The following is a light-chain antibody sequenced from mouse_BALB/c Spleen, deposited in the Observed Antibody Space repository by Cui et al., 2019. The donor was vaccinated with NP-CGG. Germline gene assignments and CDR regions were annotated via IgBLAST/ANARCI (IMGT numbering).Light chain of an antibody. CDR2: GTN. Sequence: QAVGTHETALSTSRGETVTLTCRSSIGAVTTSNYANWVQEKPDHLFTGLIGGTNNRVPGVPARFSGSLIGDKAALTITGAQTEDEAIYFCALWYSNHWVFGGGTKLTVL. CDR1: IGAVTTSNY. J-gene: IGLJ1*01. CDR3: ALWYSNHWV. V-gene: IGLV1*01.